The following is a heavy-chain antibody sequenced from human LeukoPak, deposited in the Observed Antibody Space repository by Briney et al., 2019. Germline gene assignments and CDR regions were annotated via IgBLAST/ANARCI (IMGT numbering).Heavy chain of an antibody. CDR3: ARGARYYYDSSGYYYANTNPRDAFDI. CDR1: GGSISSGGYY. V-gene: IGHV4-31*03. Sequence: SETLSLTCTVSGGSISSGGYYWSWIRQHPGKGLEWIGYIYYSGSTYYNPSLKSRVTISVDTSKNQFSLKLSSVTAADTAVYYCARGARYYYDSSGYYYANTNPRDAFDIWGQGSVVTVSS. D-gene: IGHD3-22*01. J-gene: IGHJ3*02. CDR2: IYYSGST.